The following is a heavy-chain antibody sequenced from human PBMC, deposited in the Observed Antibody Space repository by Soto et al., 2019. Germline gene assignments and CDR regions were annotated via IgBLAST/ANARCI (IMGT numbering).Heavy chain of an antibody. J-gene: IGHJ5*02. Sequence: GGSLRLSCAASGFTFSSYGMHWVRQAPGKGLEWVAVIWYDGSNKYYADSVKGRFTISRDNSKNTLYLQMNSLKAEDTAVYYCARDYGSGSWILNWFDPWGQGTLVTVSS. V-gene: IGHV3-33*01. CDR2: IWYDGSNK. D-gene: IGHD3-10*01. CDR3: ARDYGSGSWILNWFDP. CDR1: GFTFSSYG.